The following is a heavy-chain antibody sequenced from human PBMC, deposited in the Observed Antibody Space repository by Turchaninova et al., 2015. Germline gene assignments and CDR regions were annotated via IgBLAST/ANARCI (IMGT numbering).Heavy chain of an antibody. Sequence: QIPLKESGPTRVKPTQTLALTCTFSGSSPSSRGVGVAWIRQAPGKALEFLAVIYGDDDKRYSPSLKSRLTVTKDTSKNLVVLTMTNMDPVDTATYYCAHRRPNSGSWDTGVFDYWGQGTLVTVSS. J-gene: IGHJ4*02. CDR3: AHRRPNSGSWDTGVFDY. CDR1: GSSPSSRGVG. CDR2: IYGDDDK. D-gene: IGHD1-26*01. V-gene: IGHV2-5*02.